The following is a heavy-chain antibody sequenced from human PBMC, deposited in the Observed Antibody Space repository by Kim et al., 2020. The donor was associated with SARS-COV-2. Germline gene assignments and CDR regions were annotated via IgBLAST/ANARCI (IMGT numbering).Heavy chain of an antibody. J-gene: IGHJ6*02. D-gene: IGHD2-2*01. CDR2: IYYSGST. Sequence: SETLSLTCTVSGGSISSYYWSWIRQPPGKGLEWIAYIYYSGSTNYNPSLKSRVTISVDTSKNQFSLKLSSVTAADTAVYYCARDWVRYCSSTSCDSYYYGMDVWGQGTTVTVSS. CDR3: ARDWVRYCSSTSCDSYYYGMDV. V-gene: IGHV4-59*13. CDR1: GGSISSYY.